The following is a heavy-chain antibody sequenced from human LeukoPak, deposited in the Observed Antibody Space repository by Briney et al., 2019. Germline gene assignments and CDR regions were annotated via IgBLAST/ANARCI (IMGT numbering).Heavy chain of an antibody. Sequence: GGSLRLSCAASGFTLSGSDMSWVRQAPGGGLQGVSSISSSVSRTFYADSVKGRFTISRDNSKNTLYLQMNNLRAEDTAVYYCARERSNFEYWGQGTLVTVSS. CDR1: GFTLSGSD. CDR3: ARERSNFEY. CDR2: ISSSVSRT. V-gene: IGHV3-23*05. D-gene: IGHD5-24*01. J-gene: IGHJ4*02.